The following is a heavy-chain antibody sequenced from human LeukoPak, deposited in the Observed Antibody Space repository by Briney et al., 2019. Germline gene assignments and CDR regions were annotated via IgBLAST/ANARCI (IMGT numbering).Heavy chain of an antibody. Sequence: SETLSLTCTVSDYSPTSGYYWSWIPQPPGKGRSWIGSIYYSGNTYYNPSLKSRVSMSVDTSKNQFALKLSSVTAADTAVYYCARDRASGRAFDIWGQGTTVTVSS. CDR2: IYYSGNT. D-gene: IGHD1-14*01. CDR1: DYSPTSGYY. CDR3: ARDRASGRAFDI. V-gene: IGHV4-38-2*02. J-gene: IGHJ3*02.